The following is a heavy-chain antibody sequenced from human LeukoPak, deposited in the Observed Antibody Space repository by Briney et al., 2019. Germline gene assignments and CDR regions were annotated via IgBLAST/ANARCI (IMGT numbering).Heavy chain of an antibody. V-gene: IGHV3-11*01. CDR2: ISSSGSTI. J-gene: IGHJ4*02. Sequence: PGGSLRLSCAASGFTFTDYYMSWIRQAPGKGLEWVSYISSSGSTIYYADSVKGRFTISRDNAKNSLYLQTNSLRAEDTAVYYCARAEQTYYYDSSGYYEPYFDYWGQGTLVTVSS. CDR1: GFTFTDYY. CDR3: ARAEQTYYYDSSGYYEPYFDY. D-gene: IGHD3-22*01.